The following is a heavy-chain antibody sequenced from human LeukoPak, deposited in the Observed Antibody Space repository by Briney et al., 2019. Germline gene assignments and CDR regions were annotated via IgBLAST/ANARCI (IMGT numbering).Heavy chain of an antibody. CDR1: GYTFTSYE. Sequence: ASVKVSCKASGYTFTSYEINWGRQATGQGLEWMGWMNPNSGNTGYAQKFQGRVTMTRNTSISTAYMELSSLRSEDTAVYYCARDRAIAARPYWFDPWGQGTLVTVSS. J-gene: IGHJ5*02. D-gene: IGHD6-6*01. CDR3: ARDRAIAARPYWFDP. CDR2: MNPNSGNT. V-gene: IGHV1-8*01.